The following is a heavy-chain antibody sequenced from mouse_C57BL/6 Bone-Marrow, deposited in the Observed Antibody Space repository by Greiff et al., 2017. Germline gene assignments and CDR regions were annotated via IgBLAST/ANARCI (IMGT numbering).Heavy chain of an antibody. V-gene: IGHV1-81*01. CDR3: ARRWYYGSSPGYYAMDY. Sequence: QVQLQQSGAELARPGASVKLSCKASGYTFTSYGISWVQQSTGQGLEWIGEIYPRSGNPYYNAKFTGKATLTADNSSTTAYMELGSLTSEYSTVYFWARRWYYGSSPGYYAMDYWGQGTSVTVSS. CDR1: GYTFTSYG. CDR2: IYPRSGNP. J-gene: IGHJ4*01. D-gene: IGHD1-1*01.